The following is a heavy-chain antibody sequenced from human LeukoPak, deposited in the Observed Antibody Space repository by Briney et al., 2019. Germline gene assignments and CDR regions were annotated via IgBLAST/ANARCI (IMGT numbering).Heavy chain of an antibody. CDR1: GFTFSSYA. D-gene: IGHD5-12*01. Sequence: GGSPRLSCAASGFTFSSYAMSWVRQAPGKGLEWVSAISGSGGSTYYADSVKGRFTISRDNSKNTLYLQMNSLRAEDTAAYYCAKGKGVATMGYFDYWGQGTLVTVSS. CDR2: ISGSGGST. V-gene: IGHV3-23*01. CDR3: AKGKGVATMGYFDY. J-gene: IGHJ4*02.